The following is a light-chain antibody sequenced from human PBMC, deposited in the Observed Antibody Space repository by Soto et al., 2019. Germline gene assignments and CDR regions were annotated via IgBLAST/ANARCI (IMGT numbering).Light chain of an antibody. Sequence: EIVFTQSPDILSLSPGERATLSFSYSKSVDSNYLAGFQQHPGQPPRLLIFGASSRAIGIPDRFSGSGTETDFTLSITRLEPEDFGVYYCQQYGRSPFNFGQGTRLEI. CDR2: GAS. CDR1: KSVDSNY. V-gene: IGKV3-20*01. J-gene: IGKJ5*01. CDR3: QQYGRSPFN.